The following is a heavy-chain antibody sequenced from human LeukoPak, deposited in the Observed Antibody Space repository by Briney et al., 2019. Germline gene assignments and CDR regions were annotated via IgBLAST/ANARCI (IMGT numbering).Heavy chain of an antibody. J-gene: IGHJ4*02. D-gene: IGHD3-3*01. V-gene: IGHV3-30*18. CDR2: ISYDGSNK. Sequence: QPGGSLRLSCAASGFTFSSYGMHWVRQAPGKGLEWVAVISYDGSNKYYADSVKGRFTISRDNSKNTLYLQMNSLRAEDTAVYYCAKDFTIFGVVTPDYWGQGTLVTVSS. CDR3: AKDFTIFGVVTPDY. CDR1: GFTFSSYG.